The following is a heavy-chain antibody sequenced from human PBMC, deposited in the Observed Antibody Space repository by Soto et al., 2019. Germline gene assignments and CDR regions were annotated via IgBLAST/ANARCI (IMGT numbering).Heavy chain of an antibody. J-gene: IGHJ5*02. V-gene: IGHV4-59*01. D-gene: IGHD4-17*01. CDR2: IYYSGST. CDR3: ARFRTATVSNWFDP. Sequence: SETLSLTCTVSGGSISSYYWSWIRQPPGKGLEWIGYIYYSGSTNYNPSLKSRVTISVDTPKNQFSLKLSSVTAADTAVYYCARFRTATVSNWFDPWGQGTLVTVSS. CDR1: GGSISSYY.